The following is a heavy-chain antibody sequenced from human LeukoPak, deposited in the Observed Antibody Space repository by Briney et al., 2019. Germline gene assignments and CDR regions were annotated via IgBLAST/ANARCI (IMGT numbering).Heavy chain of an antibody. CDR3: ARVHDSSGYYYGY. Sequence: GGSLRLSCAASGFTFSSYSMNWVRQAPGKGLEWVSSISSSSSYIYYADSVKGRITISRDNAKNSLYLQMNSLRAEDTAVYYCARVHDSSGYYYGYWGQGTLVAVSS. J-gene: IGHJ4*02. D-gene: IGHD3-22*01. CDR2: ISSSSSYI. V-gene: IGHV3-21*01. CDR1: GFTFSSYS.